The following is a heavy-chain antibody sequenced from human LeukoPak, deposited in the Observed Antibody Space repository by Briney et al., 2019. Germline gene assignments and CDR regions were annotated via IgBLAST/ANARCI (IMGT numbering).Heavy chain of an antibody. D-gene: IGHD5-18*01. CDR1: GFTFSSYW. CDR3: AKDRGYSYGPFDY. Sequence: GGSLRLSCAASGFTFSSYWMHWVRQAPGKGLEWVSAISGSGGSTYYADSVKGRFTISRDNSKNTLYLQMNSLRAEDTAVYYCAKDRGYSYGPFDYWGQGTLVTVSS. J-gene: IGHJ4*02. V-gene: IGHV3-23*01. CDR2: ISGSGGST.